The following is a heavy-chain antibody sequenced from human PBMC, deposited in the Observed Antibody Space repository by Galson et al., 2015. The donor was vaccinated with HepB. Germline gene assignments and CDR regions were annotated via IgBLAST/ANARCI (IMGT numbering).Heavy chain of an antibody. CDR2: IYSGTST. J-gene: IGHJ3*02. CDR1: GFTVSSNY. V-gene: IGHV3-53*05. Sequence: SLRLSCAASGFTVSSNYMSWVRQAPGKGLEWVSIIYSGTSTYYADSVRGRFTISRDNSKNTLYLHMNSLRADDTSLYYCARGDPFDIWGQGTMLTVSS. CDR3: ARGDPFDI.